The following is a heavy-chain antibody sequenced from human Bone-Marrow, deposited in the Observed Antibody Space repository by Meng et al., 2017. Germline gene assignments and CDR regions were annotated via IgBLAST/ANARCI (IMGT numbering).Heavy chain of an antibody. Sequence: ASVLVSCKASGYTFTSYYMHWVRQAPGQGLEWMGWISAYNGNTNYAQKLQGRVTMTTDTSTSTAYMELRSLRSDDTAVYYCARVGLSGGYCSGGSCYSYWGQGTLVTVSS. CDR3: ARVGLSGGYCSGGSCYSY. CDR2: ISAYNGNT. V-gene: IGHV1-18*04. D-gene: IGHD2-15*01. J-gene: IGHJ4*02. CDR1: GYTFTSYY.